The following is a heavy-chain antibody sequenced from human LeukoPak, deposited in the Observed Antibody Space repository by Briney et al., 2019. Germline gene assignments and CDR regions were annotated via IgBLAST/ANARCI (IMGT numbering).Heavy chain of an antibody. D-gene: IGHD1-14*01. V-gene: IGHV1-46*01. CDR1: GYTFTSYW. CDR3: ARAPRNSSTMLDY. CDR2: INPDGGST. Sequence: ASVKVSCKASGYTFTSYWIQWVRQAPGQGLEWMGLINPDGGSTAYAHRFQGRVIMTRDTSTSTAYMDLSSLRSEDTAVYHCARAPRNSSTMLDYWGQGTLVTVSS. J-gene: IGHJ4*02.